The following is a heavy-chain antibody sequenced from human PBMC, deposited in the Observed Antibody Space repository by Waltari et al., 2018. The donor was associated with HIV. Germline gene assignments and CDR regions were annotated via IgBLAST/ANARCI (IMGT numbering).Heavy chain of an antibody. Sequence: QLQLQESGPGLVKPSETLSLTCAVPGGFIGRSTDYWGWIRQPPGKGLEWIGTISYSGITYYNPSLKSRVSISLDTSKNRFSLHLSSVTAADTAVYYCARQGGMLSNYYFDYWGQGTLVTVSS. CDR2: ISYSGIT. J-gene: IGHJ4*02. V-gene: IGHV4-39*01. CDR1: GGFIGRSTDY. CDR3: ARQGGMLSNYYFDY. D-gene: IGHD3-10*02.